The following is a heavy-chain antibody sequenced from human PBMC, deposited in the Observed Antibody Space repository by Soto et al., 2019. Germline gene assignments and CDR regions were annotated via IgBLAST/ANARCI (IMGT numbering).Heavy chain of an antibody. CDR2: IYHSGST. Sequence: QLQLQESGSGLVKPSQTLSLTCALSGGSISSGGYSWSWIRQPQGKGLEWIGYIYHSGSTYYNPSLKSRVTISVDRSKNQFSLKLSSATAADTAVYYCASAGGLGAVAADYWGQGTLVTVSS. J-gene: IGHJ4*02. CDR1: GGSISSGGYS. D-gene: IGHD6-19*01. CDR3: ASAGGLGAVAADY. V-gene: IGHV4-30-2*01.